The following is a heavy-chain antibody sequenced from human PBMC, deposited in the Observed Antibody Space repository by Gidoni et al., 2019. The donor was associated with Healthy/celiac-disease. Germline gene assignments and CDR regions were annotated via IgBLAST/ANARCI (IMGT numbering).Heavy chain of an antibody. Sequence: QVQLVQSGAEVKKPGSSVKVSCKASGGTFSSYTISWVRQAPGQGLEWMGRIIPILGIANYAQKFQGRVTITADKSTSTAYMELSSLRSEDTAVYYCARSPPVSGYHRPMFDPWGQGTLVTVSS. D-gene: IGHD3-9*01. CDR3: ARSPPVSGYHRPMFDP. CDR2: IIPILGIA. J-gene: IGHJ5*02. V-gene: IGHV1-69*02. CDR1: GGTFSSYT.